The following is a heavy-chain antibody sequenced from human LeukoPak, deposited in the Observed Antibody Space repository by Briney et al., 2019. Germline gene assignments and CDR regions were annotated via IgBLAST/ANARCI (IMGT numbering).Heavy chain of an antibody. Sequence: SETLSLTCTVSGVSVSSGSYYWRWIRQPPGKGLEWIGYIYYSGSTNYNPSLKSRVTISVDTSKNQFSLKLSSVTAADTAVYYCARDVWSTAAEDYWGQGTLVTVSS. V-gene: IGHV4-61*01. J-gene: IGHJ4*02. CDR2: IYYSGST. CDR3: ARDVWSTAAEDY. D-gene: IGHD6-13*01. CDR1: GVSVSSGSYY.